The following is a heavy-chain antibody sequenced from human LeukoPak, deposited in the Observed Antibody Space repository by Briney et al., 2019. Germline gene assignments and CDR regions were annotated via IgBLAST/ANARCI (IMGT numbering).Heavy chain of an antibody. CDR2: ISYDGHNT. CDR1: EITLSNYW. Sequence: GGSLRLSCAASEITLSNYWIHWVRQAPGKGLVWVSRISYDGHNTNYADSVKGRFTISRDTAKNTLYLQMSSLRAEDTAVYYCARGRYCSSASCYDSYYYYYMDVWGKGTTVTISS. J-gene: IGHJ6*03. CDR3: ARGRYCSSASCYDSYYYYYMDV. D-gene: IGHD2-2*01. V-gene: IGHV3-74*01.